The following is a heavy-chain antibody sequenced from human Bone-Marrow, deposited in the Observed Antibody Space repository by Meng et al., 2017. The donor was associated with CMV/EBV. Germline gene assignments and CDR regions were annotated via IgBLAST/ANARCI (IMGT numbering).Heavy chain of an antibody. V-gene: IGHV3-21*01. CDR1: GFTFSNYS. Sequence: GESLKISCAASGFTFSNYSMNWVRQAPGKGLEWVSSISSSSSYIYYADSVKGRFTISRDNAKNSLYLQMNSLRAEDTAVYYCARDAPLGYCSSTSCRGFDYWGQGTLVTVSS. J-gene: IGHJ4*02. CDR2: ISSSSSYI. D-gene: IGHD2-2*01. CDR3: ARDAPLGYCSSTSCRGFDY.